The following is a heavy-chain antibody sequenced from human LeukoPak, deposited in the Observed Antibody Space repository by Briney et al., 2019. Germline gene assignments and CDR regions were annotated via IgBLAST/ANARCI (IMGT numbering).Heavy chain of an antibody. J-gene: IGHJ4*02. D-gene: IGHD1-26*01. V-gene: IGHV3-33*01. CDR2: IWYDGSNK. CDR3: ARGDIVGATSFDY. CDR1: GFTFSSYG. Sequence: GGSLRLSCAASGFTFSSYGMHWVRQAPGKGLEWVAVIWYDGSNKYYADSVKGRFTISRDNSKNTLYLQMNSLRAEDTAVYYCARGDIVGATSFDYWGQGTLVTVSS.